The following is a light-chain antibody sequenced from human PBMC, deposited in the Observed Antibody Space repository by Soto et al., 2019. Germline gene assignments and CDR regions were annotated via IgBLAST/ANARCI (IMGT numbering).Light chain of an antibody. CDR2: LGS. J-gene: IGKJ1*01. CDR3: MQALQTPWT. V-gene: IGKV2-28*01. CDR1: QSLLHSDGYIY. Sequence: DIVMTQSPLSLPVTPGEPASISCRSSQSLLHSDGYIYLDWYLQRPGQSPQLLICLGSNRASGVPDRFGGSGSGTQFTLTISRVEAEDFGVYYCMQALQTPWTFGQGTRVEVK.